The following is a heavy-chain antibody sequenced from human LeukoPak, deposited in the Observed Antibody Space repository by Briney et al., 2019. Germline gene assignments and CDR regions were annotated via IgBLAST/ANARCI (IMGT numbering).Heavy chain of an antibody. Sequence: SETLSLTCTVSGGSISSSSYYWGWIRQPPGKGLEWIGSIYYSGSTYYNPSLKSRVTISVDTSKNQFSLKLSSVTAADTAVYYCARSYGRSDAFGIWGQGTMVTVSS. J-gene: IGHJ3*02. CDR3: ARSYGRSDAFGI. CDR1: GGSISSSSYY. CDR2: IYYSGST. D-gene: IGHD5-18*01. V-gene: IGHV4-39*01.